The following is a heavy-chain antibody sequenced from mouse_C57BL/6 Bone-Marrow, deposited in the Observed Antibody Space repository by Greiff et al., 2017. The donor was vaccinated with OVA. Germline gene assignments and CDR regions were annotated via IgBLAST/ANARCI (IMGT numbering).Heavy chain of an antibody. D-gene: IGHD1-1*01. CDR2: INPSTGGT. V-gene: IGHV1-42*01. Sequence: VQLQQSGPELVKPGASVKISCKASGYSFTGYYMNWVKQSPEKSLEWIGEINPSTGGTTYNQKFKAKATLTVDKSSSTAYMQLKSLTSEDSAVYYCARQGYYHYWGQGTLVTVSA. CDR1: GYSFTGYY. J-gene: IGHJ3*01. CDR3: ARQGYYHY.